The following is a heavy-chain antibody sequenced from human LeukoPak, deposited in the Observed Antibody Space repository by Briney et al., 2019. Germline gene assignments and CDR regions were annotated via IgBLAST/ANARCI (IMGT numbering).Heavy chain of an antibody. J-gene: IGHJ4*02. D-gene: IGHD6-13*01. CDR1: EFSVGSNY. CDR2: IYSGGST. CDR3: ARDPHSNSWVDY. V-gene: IGHV3-66*01. Sequence: GGSLRLSCAASEFSVGSNYMTWVRQAPGKGLEWVSLIYSGGSTYYADSVKGRFTISRDNSKNTLYLQMNSLRAEDTAVYYCARDPHSNSWVDYWGQGTLVTVPS.